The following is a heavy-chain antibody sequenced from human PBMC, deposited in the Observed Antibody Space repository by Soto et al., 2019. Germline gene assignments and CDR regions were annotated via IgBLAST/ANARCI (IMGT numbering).Heavy chain of an antibody. V-gene: IGHV1-2*02. CDR1: RFSFISLQ. J-gene: IGHJ5*02. Sequence: ASAKVSPRISRFSFISLQSRWVRQAAQHGLEWMGWINPKSGGTNYAQKFQGRVTMTRDTSISTAYLELSRLRSDDTAVYYCARPLRVRGVRSGNWFDPWGQGTLVTVSS. D-gene: IGHD3-10*01. CDR3: ARPLRVRGVRSGNWFDP. CDR2: INPKSGGT.